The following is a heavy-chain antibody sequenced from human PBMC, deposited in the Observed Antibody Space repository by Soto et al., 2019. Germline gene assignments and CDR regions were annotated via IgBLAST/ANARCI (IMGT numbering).Heavy chain of an antibody. CDR3: ARHLRRGPIVRGMDV. CDR2: IYYSGST. V-gene: IGHV4-39*01. D-gene: IGHD2-21*01. CDR1: GGSISSSSYY. Sequence: QLQLQESGPGLVKPSETLSLTCTVSGGSISSSSYYWGWIRQPPGKGLEWIGSIYYSGSTYYNPSLKSRVTISVDTSKNQFSLKLSSVTAEDTAVYYCARHLRRGPIVRGMDVWGQGTTVIVS. J-gene: IGHJ6*02.